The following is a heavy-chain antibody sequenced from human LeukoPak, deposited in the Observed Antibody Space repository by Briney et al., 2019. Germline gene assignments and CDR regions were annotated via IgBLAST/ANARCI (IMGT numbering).Heavy chain of an antibody. D-gene: IGHD2-15*01. J-gene: IGHJ6*02. Sequence: GGSLRLSCAASGFTFSSYGMHWVRQAPGKGLEWVAVIWYDGSNKYYADSVKGRFTISRDNSKNTLYLQMNSLRAEDTAVYYCARDKYCSGGSCYYYCYGMDVWGQGTTVTVSS. CDR1: GFTFSSYG. CDR3: ARDKYCSGGSCYYYCYGMDV. V-gene: IGHV3-33*01. CDR2: IWYDGSNK.